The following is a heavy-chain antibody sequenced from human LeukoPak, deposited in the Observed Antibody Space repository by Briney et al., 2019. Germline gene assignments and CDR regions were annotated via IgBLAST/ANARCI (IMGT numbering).Heavy chain of an antibody. D-gene: IGHD3-3*01. V-gene: IGHV1-8*03. CDR2: MNPNSGNT. CDR1: GYTFTSYG. Sequence: ASVKVSCKASGYTFTSYGINWVRQATGQGLEWMGWMNPNSGNTGYAQKFQGRVTITRNTSISTAYMELSSLRSEDTAVYYCARGPTYYDFWSGYWDYYYYMDVWGKGTTVTVSS. J-gene: IGHJ6*03. CDR3: ARGPTYYDFWSGYWDYYYYMDV.